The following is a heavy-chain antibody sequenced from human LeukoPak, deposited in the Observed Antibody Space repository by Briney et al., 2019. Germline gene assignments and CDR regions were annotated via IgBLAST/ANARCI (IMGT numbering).Heavy chain of an antibody. CDR1: GFTFSSFW. CDR3: ARERTSGWDAFDF. CDR2: INSVGSST. Sequence: GGSLRLSCAASGFTFSSFWMHWVRQAPGKGLVWVSRINSVGSSTSFADSVKGRFTISRDNAKNTLYLQMNSLRAEDTAVYYCARERTSGWDAFDFWGQGTLVTVSS. J-gene: IGHJ4*02. V-gene: IGHV3-74*01. D-gene: IGHD6-19*01.